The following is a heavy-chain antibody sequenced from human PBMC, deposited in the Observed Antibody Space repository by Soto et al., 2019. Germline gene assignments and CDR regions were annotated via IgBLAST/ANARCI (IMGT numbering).Heavy chain of an antibody. CDR3: AKDSTPEIAVEDYYYGMDV. D-gene: IGHD6-19*01. Sequence: QVQLVESGGGVVQPGRSLRLSCAASGFTFSSYGMHWVRQAPGKGLEWVAVISYDGSNKYYADSVKGRFTISRDNSKNTLYLQMNSLRAEDTAVYYCAKDSTPEIAVEDYYYGMDVWGQGTTVTVSS. V-gene: IGHV3-30*18. CDR1: GFTFSSYG. J-gene: IGHJ6*02. CDR2: ISYDGSNK.